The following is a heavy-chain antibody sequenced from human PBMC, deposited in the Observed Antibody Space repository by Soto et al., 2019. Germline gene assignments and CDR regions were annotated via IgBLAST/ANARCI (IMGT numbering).Heavy chain of an antibody. V-gene: IGHV5-51*01. CDR2: IYPGDSDT. Sequence: PGESLKIPCKGSGYSFTSYWIGRVRQMPGKGLERMGVIYPGDSDTRYSPSFQGQVTISADKSISTAYLQRSSLKASDTAMYYCARHSEPLGYCSGGSCYGAFDIWGQGTMITVS. J-gene: IGHJ3*02. CDR3: ARHSEPLGYCSGGSCYGAFDI. CDR1: GYSFTSYW. D-gene: IGHD2-15*01.